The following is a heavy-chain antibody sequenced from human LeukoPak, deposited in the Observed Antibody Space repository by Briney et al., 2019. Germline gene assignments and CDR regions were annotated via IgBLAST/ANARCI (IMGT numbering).Heavy chain of an antibody. Sequence: PGGSLRLSCAASGFNFINFPMTWFRQAPGKGLEWVSFIGANGDTNYAESAKDRFTISRDNSKRTLFLEMHSLRVEDTAVYYCARWNRMANREFFDWGQGTLVTVSS. CDR1: GFNFINFP. J-gene: IGHJ4*02. CDR2: IGANGDT. D-gene: IGHD1-1*01. V-gene: IGHV3-23*01. CDR3: ARWNRMANREFFD.